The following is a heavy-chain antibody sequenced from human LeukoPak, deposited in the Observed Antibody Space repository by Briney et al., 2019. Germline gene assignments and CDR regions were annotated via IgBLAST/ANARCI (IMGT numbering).Heavy chain of an antibody. CDR3: AKDVLSSGFLWDAFDI. CDR1: GFTFDDYA. Sequence: GRSLRLSCAASGFTFDDYAMHWVRQAPGKGLEWVSGISWNSGSIGYADSVKGRFTISRDNAKNSLYLQMNSLRAEDTASYYCAKDVLSSGFLWDAFDIWGQGTMVTVSS. V-gene: IGHV3-9*01. CDR2: ISWNSGSI. J-gene: IGHJ3*02. D-gene: IGHD6-19*01.